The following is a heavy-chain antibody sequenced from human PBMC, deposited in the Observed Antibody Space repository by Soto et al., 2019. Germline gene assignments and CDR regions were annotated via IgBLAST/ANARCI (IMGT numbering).Heavy chain of an antibody. V-gene: IGHV1-3*01. Sequence: ASVKVSCKASGYTFTSYAMHWVRQAPGQRLEWMGWINAGNGNTKYSQKFQGRVTITRDTSTSTAYMELSSLRSEDTAVYYCARAPYYDSSSVWFDPWGQGTLVTVSS. J-gene: IGHJ5*02. CDR3: ARAPYYDSSSVWFDP. CDR1: GYTFTSYA. CDR2: INAGNGNT. D-gene: IGHD3-22*01.